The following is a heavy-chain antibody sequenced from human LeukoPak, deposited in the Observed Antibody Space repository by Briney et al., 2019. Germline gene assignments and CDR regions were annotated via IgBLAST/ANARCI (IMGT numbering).Heavy chain of an antibody. CDR1: GGSISSSSYY. D-gene: IGHD3-10*01. CDR2: IYYSGST. J-gene: IGHJ4*02. Sequence: TTSETLSLTCTVSGGSISSSSYYWGWIRQPPGKGLEWIGSIYYSGSTYYNPSLKSRVTISVDTSKNQFSLKLSSVTAADTAVYYCARTHYYGSGSQYYFDYWGQGTLVTVSS. V-gene: IGHV4-39*01. CDR3: ARTHYYGSGSQYYFDY.